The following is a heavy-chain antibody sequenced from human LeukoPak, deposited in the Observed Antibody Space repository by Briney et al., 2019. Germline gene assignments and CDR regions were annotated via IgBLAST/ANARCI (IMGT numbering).Heavy chain of an antibody. CDR2: ISYDGSNK. V-gene: IGHV3-30*18. CDR1: GFTFSSYG. CDR3: AKDSGWDSSGYYNDY. Sequence: GGSLRLSCAASGFTFSSYGMHWVRQAPGKGLEWVAVISYDGSNKYYADSVKGRFTISRDNSKNTLYLQMNSLRAEDTAVYYCAKDSGWDSSGYYNDYWGQGTLVTVSS. J-gene: IGHJ4*02. D-gene: IGHD3-22*01.